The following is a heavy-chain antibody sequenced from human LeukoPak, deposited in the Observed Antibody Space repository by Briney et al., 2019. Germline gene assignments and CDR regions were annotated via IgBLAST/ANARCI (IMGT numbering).Heavy chain of an antibody. J-gene: IGHJ4*02. CDR1: GYTFTSYD. D-gene: IGHD6-19*01. CDR2: MNPNSGNT. CDR3: ARGEAVAGTGDY. V-gene: IGHV1-8*03. Sequence: ASVKVSCKASGYTFTSYDINWVRQATGQGLEWMGWMNPNSGNTDYAQKFQGRVTITRNTSISTAYMELSSLRSEDTAVYYCARGEAVAGTGDYWGQGTLVTVSS.